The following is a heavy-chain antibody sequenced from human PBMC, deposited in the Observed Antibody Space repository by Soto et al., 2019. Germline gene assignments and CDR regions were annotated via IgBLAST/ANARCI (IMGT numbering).Heavy chain of an antibody. D-gene: IGHD3-3*01. CDR1: GFTFSSYA. CDR2: ISGSGGST. Sequence: GGSLRLSCAASGFTFSSYAMSWVRRAPGKGLEWVSAISGSGGSTYYADSVKGRFTISRDNSKNTLYLQMNSLRAEDTAVYYCAKAIRFWPLALWGQGTLVTVSS. V-gene: IGHV3-23*01. CDR3: AKAIRFWPLAL. J-gene: IGHJ4*02.